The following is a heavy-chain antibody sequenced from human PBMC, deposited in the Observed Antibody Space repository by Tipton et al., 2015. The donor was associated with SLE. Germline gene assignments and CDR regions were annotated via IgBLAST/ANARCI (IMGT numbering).Heavy chain of an antibody. J-gene: IGHJ4*02. CDR2: ISWNSVSK. CDR1: GFNINYHG. Sequence: SLRLSCAVYGFNINYHGLNWVRQAPGKGLEWVAGISWNSVSKGYADSVNGRFTVSRDNAKNYLYLQMTSLRPEDTALYYCAKGAGFELWRGYPAFWGQGTLVTVSS. V-gene: IGHV3-9*01. D-gene: IGHD3-3*01. CDR3: AKGAGFELWRGYPAF.